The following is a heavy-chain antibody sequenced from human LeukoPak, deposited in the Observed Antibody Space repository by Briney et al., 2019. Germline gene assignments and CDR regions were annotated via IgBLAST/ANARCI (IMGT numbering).Heavy chain of an antibody. J-gene: IGHJ3*02. V-gene: IGHV3-9*03. D-gene: IGHD5-24*01. CDR2: ISWNSGSI. CDR1: GFTFDDYA. CDR3: AKGRRGGYNYGAFDI. Sequence: TGGSLRLSCAASGFTFDDYAMHWVRQAPGKGLEWVSGISWNSGSIGYADSVKGRFTISRDNAKNSLYLQMNSLRAEDMALYYCAKGRRGGYNYGAFDIWGQGTMVTVSS.